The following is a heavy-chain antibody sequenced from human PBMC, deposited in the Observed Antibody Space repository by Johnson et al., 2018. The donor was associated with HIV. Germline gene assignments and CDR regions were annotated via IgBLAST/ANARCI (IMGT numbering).Heavy chain of an antibody. CDR1: GFTFSSYA. Sequence: QVQLVESGGGVVKPGRSLRLSCAASGFTFSSYAMHWVRQAPGKGLEWVAVISYDGSDKNYADSVKGRFTISRDNSKNTLYLQMNSLRAEDTAVYYCARTAMYGVTHEAFDTWGQGTMVTVSS. J-gene: IGHJ3*02. V-gene: IGHV3-30*04. CDR3: ARTAMYGVTHEAFDT. D-gene: IGHD2-8*01. CDR2: ISYDGSDK.